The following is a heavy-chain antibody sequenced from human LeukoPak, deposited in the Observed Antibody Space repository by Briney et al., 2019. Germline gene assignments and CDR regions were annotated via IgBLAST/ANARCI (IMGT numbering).Heavy chain of an antibody. CDR1: GFTFTSYC. CDR2: ISSSSSYI. Sequence: GGSLRLSCVASGFTFTSYCLNWVRQAPGKGLAWVSSISSSSSYIYYADSVHGRFTISRDNAKDSLYLQMNRLRVEDTAVYYCARDLEPGGISRQNLNFWGQGTLVTVSS. CDR3: ARDLEPGGISRQNLNF. V-gene: IGHV3-21*01. J-gene: IGHJ4*02. D-gene: IGHD3-16*01.